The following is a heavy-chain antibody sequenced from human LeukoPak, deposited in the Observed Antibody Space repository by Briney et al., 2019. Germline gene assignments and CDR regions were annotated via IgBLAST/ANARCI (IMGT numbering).Heavy chain of an antibody. Sequence: SETLSLTCAVYGTSFSGYYWSWIRQPPGKGLEWIGEINHSGSTNYNPSLKSRVTISVDTSKNQFSLKLSSVTAADTAVYYCARLPIAVAGKGFDPWGQGTLVTVSS. CDR1: GTSFSGYY. V-gene: IGHV4-34*01. CDR3: ARLPIAVAGKGFDP. J-gene: IGHJ5*02. D-gene: IGHD6-19*01. CDR2: INHSGST.